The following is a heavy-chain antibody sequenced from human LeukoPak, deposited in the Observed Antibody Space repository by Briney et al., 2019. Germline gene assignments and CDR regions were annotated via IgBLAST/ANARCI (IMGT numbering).Heavy chain of an antibody. J-gene: IGHJ4*02. Sequence: GGSLRLSCAASGFTVSSNYMNWVRQAPGKGLEWVSVIYSGGSTYYADSVKGRFTISRDNSKNTLYLQMNSLRAEDTAVYYCAGAFREGYSLFDYWGQGTLVTVSS. D-gene: IGHD3-22*01. CDR3: AGAFREGYSLFDY. V-gene: IGHV3-66*01. CDR1: GFTVSSNY. CDR2: IYSGGST.